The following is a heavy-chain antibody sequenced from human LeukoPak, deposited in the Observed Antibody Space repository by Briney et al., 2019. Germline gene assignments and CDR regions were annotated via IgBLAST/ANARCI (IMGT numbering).Heavy chain of an antibody. Sequence: SETLSLTCTVSGGSISSYYWSWIRQHPGKGLEWIGYIYYSGSTYYNPSLKSRVTISVDTSKNQFSLKLSSVTAADTAVYYCARNPYCSSTSCYAGWYFDLWGRGTLVTVSS. CDR3: ARNPYCSSTSCYAGWYFDL. CDR1: GGSISSYY. D-gene: IGHD2-2*01. CDR2: IYYSGST. V-gene: IGHV4-59*06. J-gene: IGHJ2*01.